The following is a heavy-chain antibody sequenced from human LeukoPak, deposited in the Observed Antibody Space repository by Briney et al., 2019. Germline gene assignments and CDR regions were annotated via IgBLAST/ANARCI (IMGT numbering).Heavy chain of an antibody. J-gene: IGHJ6*03. V-gene: IGHV4-59*11. D-gene: IGHD2-8*01. CDR1: GGSISSHY. Sequence: PSETLSLTCTVSGGSISSHYWSWIRQPPGKGLEWIGYIYYSGSTNYNPSLKSRVTISIDTSKNQFSLKLSSVTAADTAVYYCARESLMLSFPLSTSQYYYYYMDVWGKGTTVTVSS. CDR3: ARESLMLSFPLSTSQYYYYYMDV. CDR2: IYYSGST.